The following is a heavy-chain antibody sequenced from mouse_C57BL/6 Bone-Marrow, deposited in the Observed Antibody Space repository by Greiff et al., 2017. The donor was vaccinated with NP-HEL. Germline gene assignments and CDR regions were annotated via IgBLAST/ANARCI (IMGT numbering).Heavy chain of an antibody. CDR3: ARESLLVDY. CDR2: INYDGSST. J-gene: IGHJ4*01. V-gene: IGHV5-16*01. CDR1: GFTFSDYY. D-gene: IGHD1-1*01. Sequence: EVQLQQSEGGLVQPGSSMKLSCTASGFTFSDYYMAWVRQVPEKGLEWVANINYDGSSTYYLDSLKSRFIISRDNAKNILYLQMSSLKSEDTATYYCARESLLVDYWGQGTSVTVSS.